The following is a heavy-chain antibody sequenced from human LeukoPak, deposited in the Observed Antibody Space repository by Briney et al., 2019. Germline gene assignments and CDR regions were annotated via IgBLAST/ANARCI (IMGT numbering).Heavy chain of an antibody. CDR2: IYFIGST. V-gene: IGHV4-59*07. Sequence: PSDTLSLAFSVSGRSISNFYCGWIPQPPGRGRERGGYIYFIGSTNNNPPLKSRDTLSPDTSKNHFSLKLSAVTAPDTALYYDANRDRVDTTMGGYYFDYWGQGTLVTVSS. D-gene: IGHD5-18*01. CDR3: ANRDRVDTTMGGYYFDY. CDR1: GRSISNFY. J-gene: IGHJ4*02.